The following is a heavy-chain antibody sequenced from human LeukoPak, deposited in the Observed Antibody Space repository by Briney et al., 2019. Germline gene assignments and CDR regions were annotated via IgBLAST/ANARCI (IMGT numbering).Heavy chain of an antibody. CDR1: GYTFTSYD. V-gene: IGHV1-8*01. CDR2: MNPNCGNT. CDR3: ARGGTYGDYVDY. D-gene: IGHD4-17*01. Sequence: GVSVKVSCKASGYTFTSYDINWVRQATGQGLEWMGWMNPNCGNTGYAQKFQRRVTMTRNTSISTAYMELSSLRSEDTAVYYCARGGTYGDYVDYWGQGTLVTVSS. J-gene: IGHJ4*02.